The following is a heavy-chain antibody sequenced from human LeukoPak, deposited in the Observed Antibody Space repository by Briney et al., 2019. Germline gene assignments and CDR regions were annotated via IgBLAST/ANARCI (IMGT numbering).Heavy chain of an antibody. D-gene: IGHD3-22*01. CDR2: IIPIFGIA. CDR3: AREARDSSGSNYFDY. J-gene: IGHJ4*02. Sequence: SVKVSCKASGGTFSSHAISWVRQAPGQGLEWMGRIIPIFGIANYAQKFQGRVTITADKSTSTAYMELSSLRSEDTAVYYCAREARDSSGSNYFDYWGQGTLVTVSS. V-gene: IGHV1-69*04. CDR1: GGTFSSHA.